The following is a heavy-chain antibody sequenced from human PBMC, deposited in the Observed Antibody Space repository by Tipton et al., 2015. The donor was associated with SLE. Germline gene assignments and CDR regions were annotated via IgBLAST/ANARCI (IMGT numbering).Heavy chain of an antibody. CDR3: ARDSGAAAGVDY. Sequence: TLSLTCTVSGGSLSSHYWSWFRQPPGKGLEWIGYIYYSGSTNYNPSLKSRATITVDTPKNQLSLKLCSVTAADTAVYYCARDSGAAAGVDYWGQGTLVTVSS. J-gene: IGHJ4*02. CDR2: IYYSGST. V-gene: IGHV4-59*11. D-gene: IGHD6-13*01. CDR1: GGSLSSHY.